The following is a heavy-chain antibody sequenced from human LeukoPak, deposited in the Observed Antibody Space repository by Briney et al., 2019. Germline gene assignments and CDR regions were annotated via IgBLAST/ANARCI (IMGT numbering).Heavy chain of an antibody. J-gene: IGHJ4*02. Sequence: GGSLRLSCAASGFTFSSYWMSWVRQAPGKGLEWVANIKQDGSEKYYVDSVKGRFTISRDNAKNSLYLQMNSLRAEATAVYYCARVWGLGEPAAPNFDYWGQGTLVTVSS. V-gene: IGHV3-7*01. CDR3: ARVWGLGEPAAPNFDY. CDR2: IKQDGSEK. CDR1: GFTFSSYW. D-gene: IGHD3-10*01.